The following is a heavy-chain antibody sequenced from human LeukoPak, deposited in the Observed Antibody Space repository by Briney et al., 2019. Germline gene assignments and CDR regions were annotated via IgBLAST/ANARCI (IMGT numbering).Heavy chain of an antibody. Sequence: RGSLRLSCAASGFTFSDSYMSWIRQAPGKGLEWVSYISSSGSTIYYADSVKGRFTISYADSVKGRFIISRDNAKNSLYLQMNSLRAEDTAVYYCARGRSSLDYWGQGTLVTVSS. J-gene: IGHJ4*02. CDR2: ISSSGSTI. CDR3: ARGRSSLDY. CDR1: GFTFSDSY. V-gene: IGHV3-11*01.